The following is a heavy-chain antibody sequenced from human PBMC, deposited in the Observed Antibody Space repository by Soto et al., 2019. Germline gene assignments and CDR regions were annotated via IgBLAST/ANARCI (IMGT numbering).Heavy chain of an antibody. Sequence: QVQLQESGPGLVKPSQTLSLTCTVSGCSINTGGYYWGWIRHLPGEGLEWIGHIFYTGTAYYNPSLRSRVTVSIDTSANQFSLHMSSVTAADTAMYYCARRLDDTPETFFNWFDPWGQGILVTVSS. CDR1: GCSINTGGYY. J-gene: IGHJ5*02. CDR2: IFYTGTA. V-gene: IGHV4-31*03. CDR3: ARRLDDTPETFFNWFDP. D-gene: IGHD2-15*01.